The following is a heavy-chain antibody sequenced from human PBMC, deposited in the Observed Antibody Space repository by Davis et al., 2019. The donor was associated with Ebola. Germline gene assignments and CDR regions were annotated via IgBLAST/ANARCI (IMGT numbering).Heavy chain of an antibody. CDR3: ARGRLVRGYYYYGMDV. CDR1: GGSFSGYY. CDR2: INHSGST. D-gene: IGHD3-10*02. J-gene: IGHJ6*02. Sequence: MPSETLSLTCAVYGGSFSGYYWSWIRQPPGKGLEWIGEINHSGSTNYNPSLKSRVTISVDTSKNQFSPKLSSVTAADTAVYYCARGRLVRGYYYYGMDVWGQGTTVTVSS. V-gene: IGHV4-34*01.